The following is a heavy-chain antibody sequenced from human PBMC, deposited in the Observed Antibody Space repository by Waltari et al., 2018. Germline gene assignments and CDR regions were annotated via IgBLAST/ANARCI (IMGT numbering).Heavy chain of an antibody. CDR3: ARADSSSWSNWFDP. CDR1: GYTFTGYY. Sequence: QVQLVQSGAAVKKPGASVKVPCKASGYTFTGYYMHWVRQAPGQGLEWMGWINPNSGGTNYAQKFQGWVTMTRDTSISTAYMELSRLRSDDTAVYYCARADSSSWSNWFDPWGQGTLVTVSS. CDR2: INPNSGGT. D-gene: IGHD6-13*01. V-gene: IGHV1-2*04. J-gene: IGHJ5*02.